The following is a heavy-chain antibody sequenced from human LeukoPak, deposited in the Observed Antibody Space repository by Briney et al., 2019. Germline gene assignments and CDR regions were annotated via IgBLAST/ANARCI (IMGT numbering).Heavy chain of an antibody. CDR1: GGSISSFY. CDR3: ASEYYYDTSGYYSLAF. V-gene: IGHV4-4*07. D-gene: IGHD3-22*01. J-gene: IGHJ4*02. Sequence: SEILSLTCTVSGGSISSFYWSWIRQPAGKGLEWIGRIYTSGSANYNPSLKSRVTMSVDTSKNLFSLKLSSVTAADTAVYYCASEYYYDTSGYYSLAFWGQGTLVTVSS. CDR2: IYTSGSA.